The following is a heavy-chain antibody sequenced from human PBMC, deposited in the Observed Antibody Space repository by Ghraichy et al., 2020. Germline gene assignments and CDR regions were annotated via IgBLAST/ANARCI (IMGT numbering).Heavy chain of an antibody. Sequence: ASVKVSCKASGYTFTSYDINWVRQATGQGLEWMGWMNPNSGNTGYAQKFQGRVTMTRNTSISTAYMELSSLRSEDTAVYYCARGRQYYDYVWGSYPVRGSDAFDIWGQGTMVTVSS. CDR3: ARGRQYYDYVWGSYPVRGSDAFDI. V-gene: IGHV1-8*01. CDR2: MNPNSGNT. D-gene: IGHD3-16*02. CDR1: GYTFTSYD. J-gene: IGHJ3*02.